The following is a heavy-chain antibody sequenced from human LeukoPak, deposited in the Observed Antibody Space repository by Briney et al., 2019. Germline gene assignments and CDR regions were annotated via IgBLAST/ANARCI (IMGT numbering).Heavy chain of an antibody. CDR1: GFTFSSFG. Sequence: PGRSLRLSCAASGFTFSSFGIHWVRQAPGKGLEWVAVISYDGSSEDYADSVKGRFTISRDNSKNTLSLQMNSLRAEDTAVYYCARVSDYSNYFDFWGQGTLVTVSS. J-gene: IGHJ4*02. V-gene: IGHV3-30*03. CDR2: ISYDGSSE. CDR3: ARVSDYSNYFDF. D-gene: IGHD4-11*01.